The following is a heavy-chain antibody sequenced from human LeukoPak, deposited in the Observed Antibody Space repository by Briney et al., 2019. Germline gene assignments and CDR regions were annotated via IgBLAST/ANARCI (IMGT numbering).Heavy chain of an antibody. V-gene: IGHV3-48*01. D-gene: IGHD6-19*01. J-gene: IGHJ4*02. CDR2: ISSSSSTI. Sequence: PGGSMRLSCAASGFIFSRFWMNCVRQAPGKGLEWVSYISSSSSTIYYADSVKGRFTISRDNSKNTLYLQMNNLRAEDTAVYYCARDRDLYSSGWTLLGDYWGQGTLVTVSS. CDR3: ARDRDLYSSGWTLLGDY. CDR1: GFIFSRFW.